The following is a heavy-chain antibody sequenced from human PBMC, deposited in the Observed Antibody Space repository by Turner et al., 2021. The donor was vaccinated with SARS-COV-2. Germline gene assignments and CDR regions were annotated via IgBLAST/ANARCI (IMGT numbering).Heavy chain of an antibody. CDR1: GYTFTVYY. J-gene: IGHJ5*02. Sequence: QLQLVRSGAEVKKPGSSLKFSCKASGYTFTVYYLPWVRQAPGQGLEWMGSINPNSGGTNYAQEFQGRVTMTRDTSISTAYMELSRLRSDDTAVYYCARAVGFSEFDPWGQGTLVTVSS. CDR3: ARAVGFSEFDP. D-gene: IGHD2-15*01. CDR2: INPNSGGT. V-gene: IGHV1-2*02.